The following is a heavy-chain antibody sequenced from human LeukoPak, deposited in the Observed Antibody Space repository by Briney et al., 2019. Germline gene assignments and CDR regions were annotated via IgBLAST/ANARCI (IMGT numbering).Heavy chain of an antibody. CDR2: IGTESDT. Sequence: PGGSLRLSCAASGFTFSGSDMHWVRQVTGKGLEWVSTIGTESDTFYPDSVGGRFIISRENAKNSLYLQMNSLSAGDTAVYYCARGERPPPYTTDSWFFDLWGRGTLVTVSS. CDR1: GFTFSGSD. J-gene: IGHJ2*01. D-gene: IGHD3-16*01. CDR3: ARGERPPPYTTDSWFFDL. V-gene: IGHV3-13*01.